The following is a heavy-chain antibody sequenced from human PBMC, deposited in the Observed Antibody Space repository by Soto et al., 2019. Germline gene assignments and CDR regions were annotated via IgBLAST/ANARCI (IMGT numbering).Heavy chain of an antibody. J-gene: IGHJ5*02. CDR3: ATMIRGLIHWLDP. V-gene: IGHV1-8*01. CDR1: GDTFSNFD. Sequence: QVQLEQSGAEVKRTGASVKVSCKASGDTFSNFDFNWVRQATGQGPEWMGWMYPNNGQTAYARTFQGRVTMTWNSSTSTAYMELSSLTSEDTAVYYCATMIRGLIHWLDPWGQGTLVTVSS. D-gene: IGHD3-16*01. CDR2: MYPNNGQT.